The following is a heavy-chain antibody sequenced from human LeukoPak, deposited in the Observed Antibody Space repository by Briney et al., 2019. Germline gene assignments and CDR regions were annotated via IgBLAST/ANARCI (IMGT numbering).Heavy chain of an antibody. V-gene: IGHV3-30*03. CDR2: ISYDGEIK. J-gene: IGHJ4*02. Sequence: GSLRLSCAASGFDISSSAMHWVRQAPGKGLEWVAVISYDGEIKYFADSVKGRFAMSRDNSNNTIFLEMNTLRPDDTGVYFCATPHYGGYYDMFDSWGPGTQVIVSS. CDR3: ATPHYGGYYDMFDS. CDR1: GFDISSSA. D-gene: IGHD4-17*01.